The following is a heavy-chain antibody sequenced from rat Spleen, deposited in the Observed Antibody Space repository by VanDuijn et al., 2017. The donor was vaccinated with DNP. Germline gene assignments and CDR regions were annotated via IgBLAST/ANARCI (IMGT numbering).Heavy chain of an antibody. CDR2: SSYDGVNT. Sequence: EVQLVDSGGGLVQPGRSLKLSCEASGFTFSDYYMAWVRQAPPKGLEWVAYSSYDGVNTYNGDSVKGRFTISRDNAKSTLYLQMNSLRSEDMATYYCARHVLPLRVWDYWGQGVMVTVSS. CDR3: ARHVLPLRVWDY. V-gene: IGHV5-22*01. D-gene: IGHD1-4*01. J-gene: IGHJ2*01. CDR1: GFTFSDYY.